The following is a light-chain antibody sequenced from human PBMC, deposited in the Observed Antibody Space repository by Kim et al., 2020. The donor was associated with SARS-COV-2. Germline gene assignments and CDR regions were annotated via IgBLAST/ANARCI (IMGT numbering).Light chain of an antibody. CDR2: WAS. Sequence: ATINCKSSQSVLYSSNTQNYLAWYQHKPGQPPKLLIYWASTREYGVPDRFSGSGSGTDFTLTISSLQAEDVAVYYCQQYYSTPYTFGQGTKLEI. V-gene: IGKV4-1*01. CDR1: QSVLYSSNTQNY. J-gene: IGKJ2*01. CDR3: QQYYSTPYT.